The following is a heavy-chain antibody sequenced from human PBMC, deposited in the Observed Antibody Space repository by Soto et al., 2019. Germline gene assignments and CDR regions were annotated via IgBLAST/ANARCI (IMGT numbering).Heavy chain of an antibody. V-gene: IGHV1-69*01. CDR3: AREDSSTPREYYYYGMDV. CDR2: IIPIFGTA. CDR1: GGTFSSYA. Sequence: QVQLVQSGAEVKKPGSSVKVSCKASGGTFSSYAISWVRQAPGQGLEWMGGIIPIFGTANYAQKFQGRVTITADESTSTAYMELISLRSENTAVYYCAREDSSTPREYYYYGMDVWGQGNTVTVSS. J-gene: IGHJ6*02. D-gene: IGHD6-13*01.